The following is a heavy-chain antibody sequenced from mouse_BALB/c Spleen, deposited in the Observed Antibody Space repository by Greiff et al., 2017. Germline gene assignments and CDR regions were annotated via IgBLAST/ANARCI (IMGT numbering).Heavy chain of an antibody. CDR3: ARDKGLEGFEY. J-gene: IGHJ3*01. CDR2: ISTLAYSI. D-gene: IGHD2-4*01. Sequence: DVQLVESGGGLVQPGGSRKLSCAASGFTFSDYGMAWVRQTPGKGLEWVAFISTLAYSIYYADTVTGRCTITREKAKNTLYMEMSSLRSEDTAMYYCARDKGLEGFEYWGQGTLVTVSA. CDR1: GFTFSDYG. V-gene: IGHV5-15*02.